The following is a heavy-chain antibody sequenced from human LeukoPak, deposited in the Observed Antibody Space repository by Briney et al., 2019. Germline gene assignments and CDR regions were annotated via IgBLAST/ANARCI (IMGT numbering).Heavy chain of an antibody. J-gene: IGHJ6*02. D-gene: IGHD3-16*01. CDR3: ARVGVDFDYYYAMDV. CDR1: GYTFTSYY. CDR2: INPSGGST. Sequence: ASVKVSCKASGYTFTSYYMHWVRQAPGQGLEWMGIINPSGGSTSYAQKFQGRVTMTRDTSTSTVYMELSSLRSEDTAVYHCARVGVDFDYYYAMDVWGQGTAVTVSS. V-gene: IGHV1-46*01.